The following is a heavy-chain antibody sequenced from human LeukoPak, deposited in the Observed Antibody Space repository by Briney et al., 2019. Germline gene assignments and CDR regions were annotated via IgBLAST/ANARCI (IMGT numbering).Heavy chain of an antibody. Sequence: PGGSLTLLCSASGFTLSSFTMHWVRQAPGKGLEYVSAISGSGDVTKYADSVKGRFTISRDNSKNTLHLQMSSLRAGDTAVYYCVKRDGYIYVNRGEGTLVTVSS. J-gene: IGHJ4*02. D-gene: IGHD5-24*01. CDR3: VKRDGYIYVN. V-gene: IGHV3-64D*06. CDR1: GFTLSSFT. CDR2: ISGSGDVT.